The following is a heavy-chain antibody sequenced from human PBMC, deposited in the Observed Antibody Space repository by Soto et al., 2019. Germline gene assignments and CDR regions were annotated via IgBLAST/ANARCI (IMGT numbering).Heavy chain of an antibody. D-gene: IGHD4-17*01. V-gene: IGHV3-30-3*01. CDR1: GFTFSSYA. CDR3: ARDGIDDYGNFYYYYYGMDV. Sequence: GGSLRLSCAASGFTFSSYAMHWVRQAPGKGLEWVAVISYDGSNKYYADSVKGRFTISRDNSKNTLYLQMNSLRAEDTAVYYCARDGIDDYGNFYYYYYGMDVWGQGTTVTVSS. J-gene: IGHJ6*02. CDR2: ISYDGSNK.